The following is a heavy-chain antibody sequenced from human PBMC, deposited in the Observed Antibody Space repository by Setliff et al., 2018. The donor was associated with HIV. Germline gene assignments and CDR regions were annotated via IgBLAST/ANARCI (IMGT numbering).Heavy chain of an antibody. J-gene: IGHJ3*02. V-gene: IGHV3-7*01. D-gene: IGHD4-17*01. CDR1: GFTVSPYW. CDR2: INQDGREK. Sequence: PGGSLRLSCAASGFTVSPYWMSWVRQGPEGLEWVANINQDGREKNYADSVKGRFTISRDNAKNSLYLQMNSLRAEDTAVYYCARVYPMTTVASRDRDAFDIWGQGTMVTVSS. CDR3: ARVYPMTTVASRDRDAFDI.